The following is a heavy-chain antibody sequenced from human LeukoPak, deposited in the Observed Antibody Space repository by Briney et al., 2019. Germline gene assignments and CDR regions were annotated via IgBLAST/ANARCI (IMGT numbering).Heavy chain of an antibody. CDR2: IKQDGSEK. D-gene: IGHD3-3*01. CDR1: GFTFSSYW. Sequence: GGSLRLSYAASGFTFSSYWMSWVRQAPGKGLEWVANIKQDGSEKYYVDSVKGRFTISRDNAKNSLYLQMNSLRAEDTAVYYCARDWFYDFWSGYYIRDAFDIWGQGTMVTVSS. J-gene: IGHJ3*02. CDR3: ARDWFYDFWSGYYIRDAFDI. V-gene: IGHV3-7*01.